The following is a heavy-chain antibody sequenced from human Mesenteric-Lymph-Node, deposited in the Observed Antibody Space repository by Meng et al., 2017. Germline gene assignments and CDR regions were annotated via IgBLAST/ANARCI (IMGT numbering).Heavy chain of an antibody. CDR1: GFPCSDHY. CDR3: ARAIYDYVRGYYLDS. J-gene: IGHJ4*02. CDR2: IDKNGDVD. V-gene: IGHV3-11*01. Sequence: HVVQSGGGLVKPGGSLRLSCTGAGFPCSDHYMSWIRQAPGKGLEWVSYIDKNGDVDQYEDSEKGRSLISRDNSKNTLYLQLSSLRAEDTAMYYCARAIYDYVRGYYLDSWGLGALVTVSS. D-gene: IGHD5/OR15-5a*01.